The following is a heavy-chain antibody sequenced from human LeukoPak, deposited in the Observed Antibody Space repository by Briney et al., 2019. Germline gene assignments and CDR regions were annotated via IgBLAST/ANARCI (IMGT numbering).Heavy chain of an antibody. Sequence: GGSLRLSCAASGFTFTDYTMHWVRQAPGKGLEWVSGISWNSGSIGYADSVKGRFTISRDNSKNTLYLQMNSLRAEDTAVYYCARRGYYDSSEAVWDYFDYWGQGTLVTVSS. V-gene: IGHV3-9*01. CDR3: ARRGYYDSSEAVWDYFDY. CDR1: GFTFTDYT. J-gene: IGHJ4*02. CDR2: ISWNSGSI. D-gene: IGHD3-22*01.